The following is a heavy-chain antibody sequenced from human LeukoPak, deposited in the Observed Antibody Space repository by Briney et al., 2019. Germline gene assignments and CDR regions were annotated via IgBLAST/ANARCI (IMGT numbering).Heavy chain of an antibody. CDR3: AKDRRPWVGATMDY. CDR2: IGTTGDT. Sequence: GGSLRLSCAASGFTFSNYDMHWVRHAAGKGLEWVSVIGTTGDTFYAGSVKGRFTISRENAKNSLYLQMNRLRAGDTAVYYCAKDRRPWVGATMDYWGQGTLVTVSS. D-gene: IGHD1-26*01. V-gene: IGHV3-13*01. CDR1: GFTFSNYD. J-gene: IGHJ4*02.